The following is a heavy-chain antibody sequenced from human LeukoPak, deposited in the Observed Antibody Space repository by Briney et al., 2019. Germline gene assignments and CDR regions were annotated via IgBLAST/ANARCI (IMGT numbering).Heavy chain of an antibody. Sequence: PGGSLRLSCAASGFTFSSYGMSWVRQAPGKGLEWVANIKQDGSEKYYVDSVKGRFTISRDNAKNSLYLQMNSLRAEDTAVYYCARARGGFDYWGQGTLVTVSS. J-gene: IGHJ4*02. CDR2: IKQDGSEK. CDR1: GFTFSSYG. D-gene: IGHD3-16*01. CDR3: ARARGGFDY. V-gene: IGHV3-7*01.